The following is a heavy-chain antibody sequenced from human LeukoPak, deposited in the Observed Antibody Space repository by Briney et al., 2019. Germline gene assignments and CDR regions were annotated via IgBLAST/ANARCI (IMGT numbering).Heavy chain of an antibody. D-gene: IGHD2-21*02. CDR1: GFTFSSYA. CDR2: IRHDGSNT. CDR3: ARAAVVTTLYDY. Sequence: GGSLRLSCGASGFTFSSYAMYWVRQAPGKGLEWVAFIRHDGSNTYYSDSVKGRFTISRDNSNNTLFLQMSSLRSEDTAVYYCARAAVVTTLYDYWGQGTLVTVSS. V-gene: IGHV3-30*02. J-gene: IGHJ4*02.